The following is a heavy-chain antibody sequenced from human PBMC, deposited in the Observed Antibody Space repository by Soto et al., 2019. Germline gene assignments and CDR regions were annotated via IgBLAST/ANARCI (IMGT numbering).Heavy chain of an antibody. V-gene: IGHV1-69*06. J-gene: IGHJ6*02. CDR3: ATDCSGGSCYGASGMDV. CDR2: INAGFGAT. Sequence: SVNVSCKSSGGTFGRYSISWVRLAPGQSLEWMGQINAGFGATDLAQMFQGRVTITADKSTTTVYMELSSLRSDDTAVYYCATDCSGGSCYGASGMDVWGQGTTVTVSS. D-gene: IGHD2-15*01. CDR1: GGTFGRYS.